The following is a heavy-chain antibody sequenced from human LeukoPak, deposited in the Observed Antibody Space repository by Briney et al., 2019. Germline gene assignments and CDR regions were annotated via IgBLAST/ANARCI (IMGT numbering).Heavy chain of an antibody. CDR3: AGEHSGGYRFDY. D-gene: IGHD3-22*01. CDR1: GDSMSSYY. J-gene: IGHJ4*02. CDR2: IYYSGST. Sequence: KPSETLSLTCTASGDSMSSYYWSLIRQPPGKGLEWIGYIYYSGSTNYNPSLKSRVTMSIDTSKNQFSLKLRFVTAADSAVYYCAGEHSGGYRFDYWGQGTLVTVSS. V-gene: IGHV4-59*01.